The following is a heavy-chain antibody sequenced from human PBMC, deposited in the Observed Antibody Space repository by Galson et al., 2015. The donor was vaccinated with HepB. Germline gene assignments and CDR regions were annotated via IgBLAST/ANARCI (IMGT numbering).Heavy chain of an antibody. V-gene: IGHV1-2*06. CDR1: GYTFTAYY. Sequence: SVKVSCKASGYTFTAYYLHWVRQAPGQGLEWMGRINPNSGGTNYAQKFQGRVTMTRDTSISTAYMELSRLRSDDTAVYYCARDEYITIIRVLIYWFDPWGQETLVSVSS. CDR2: INPNSGGT. CDR3: ARDEYITIIRVLIYWFDP. D-gene: IGHD3-3*01. J-gene: IGHJ5*02.